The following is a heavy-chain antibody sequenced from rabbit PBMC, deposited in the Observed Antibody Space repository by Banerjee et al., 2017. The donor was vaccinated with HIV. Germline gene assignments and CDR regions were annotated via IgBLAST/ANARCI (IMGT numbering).Heavy chain of an antibody. J-gene: IGHJ4*01. CDR3: AGEGL. V-gene: IGHV1S40*01. CDR2: IYNGNGNT. CDR1: Y. Sequence: YMCWVRQAPGKGLEWIGCIYNGNGNTYYATWAKGRFTISKTSSTTVTLQMTSLTAADTATYFCAGEGLWGPGTLVTVS.